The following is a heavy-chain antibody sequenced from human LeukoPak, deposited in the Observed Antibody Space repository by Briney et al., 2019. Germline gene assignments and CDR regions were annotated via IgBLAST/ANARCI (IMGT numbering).Heavy chain of an antibody. CDR2: IIPILGIA. CDR1: GGTFNSYA. J-gene: IGHJ6*03. CDR3: ASGLLGDRSYYYYMDV. Sequence: ASVKVSCKASGGTFNSYAISWVRQAPGQGLEWMGRIIPILGIANYAQKFQGRVTITADKSTSTAYMELSSLRSEDTAVYYCASGLLGDRSYYYYMDVWGKGTTVTVSS. V-gene: IGHV1-69*04. D-gene: IGHD3-16*01.